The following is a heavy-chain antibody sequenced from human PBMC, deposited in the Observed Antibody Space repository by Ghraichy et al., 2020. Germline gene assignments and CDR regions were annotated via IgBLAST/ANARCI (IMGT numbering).Heavy chain of an antibody. V-gene: IGHV3-23*01. CDR3: AKRGRLRWLGVTKDAFDI. Sequence: GESLNISCAASGFTFSSYAMSWVRQAPGKGLEWVSAISGSGGSTYYADSVKGRFTISRDNSKNTLYLQMNSLRAEDTAVYYCAKRGRLRWLGVTKDAFDIWGQGTMVTVSS. J-gene: IGHJ3*02. CDR1: GFTFSSYA. D-gene: IGHD3-10*01. CDR2: ISGSGGST.